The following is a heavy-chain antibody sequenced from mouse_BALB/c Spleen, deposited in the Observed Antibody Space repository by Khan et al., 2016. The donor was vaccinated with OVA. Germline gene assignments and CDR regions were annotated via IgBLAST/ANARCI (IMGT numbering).Heavy chain of an antibody. CDR3: ALYYYGGTYGFAY. V-gene: IGHV9-2-1*01. D-gene: IGHD1-1*01. J-gene: IGHJ3*01. CDR2: INTKTGEP. Sequence: QIQLVQSGPELKKPGETVKISCKASGYTFTDYSMHWLKQAPGKGLKWMAWINTKTGEPTYADDFKGRFAFFFGNLCQHCLSADQQPQNDDTATYFCALYYYGGTYGFAYWGQGTLVTVS. CDR1: GYTFTDYS.